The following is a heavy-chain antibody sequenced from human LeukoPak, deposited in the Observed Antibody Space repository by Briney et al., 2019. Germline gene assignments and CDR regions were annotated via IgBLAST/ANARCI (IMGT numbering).Heavy chain of an antibody. CDR1: GGTFSSYA. J-gene: IGHJ3*02. CDR3: ARDQTWRYCSGDSCQFQGFDI. Sequence: SVKVSCKASGGTFSSYAISWVRQAPGQGLEWMGRIIPIFGTANYAQKFQGRVTITTDESTSTAYMELSSLRSEDTAVYYCARDQTWRYCSGDSCQFQGFDIWGQGTMVTVSS. V-gene: IGHV1-69*05. CDR2: IIPIFGTA. D-gene: IGHD2-15*01.